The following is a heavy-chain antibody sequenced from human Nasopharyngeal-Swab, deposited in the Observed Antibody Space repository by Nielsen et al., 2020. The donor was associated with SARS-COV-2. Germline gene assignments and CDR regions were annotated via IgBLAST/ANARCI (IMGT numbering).Heavy chain of an antibody. D-gene: IGHD2-2*01. CDR1: GGSISSGSYY. CDR2: IYTSGST. V-gene: IGHV4-61*02. J-gene: IGHJ6*02. CDR3: ARGRVVPAASRYGMDV. Sequence: SETLSLTCTVSGGSISSGSYYWSWIRQPAGKGLEWIGRIYTSGSTNYNPSLKSRVTISVDSSKNHFPLKLSSVTAADTAVYYCARGRVVPAASRYGMDVWGQGTTVTVSS.